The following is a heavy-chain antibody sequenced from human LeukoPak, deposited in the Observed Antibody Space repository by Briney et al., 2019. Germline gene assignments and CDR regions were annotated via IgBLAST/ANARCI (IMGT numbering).Heavy chain of an antibody. CDR3: ASLVAAAYGVIDY. D-gene: IGHD2-15*01. V-gene: IGHV1-69*02. CDR2: IIPILGIA. CDR1: GYTFTGYY. J-gene: IGHJ4*02. Sequence: GASVKVSCKASGYTFTGYYMHWARQDPGQGLEWMGRIIPILGIANYAQKFQGRVTITADKSTSTAYMELNSLRSEDTAVYYCASLVAAAYGVIDYWGQGTLVTVSS.